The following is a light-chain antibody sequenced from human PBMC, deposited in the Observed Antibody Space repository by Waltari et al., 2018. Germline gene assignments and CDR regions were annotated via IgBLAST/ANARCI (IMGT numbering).Light chain of an antibody. CDR1: QSVSTY. CDR3: QQLNNYPLS. V-gene: IGKV1-8*01. J-gene: IGKJ4*01. CDR2: AAS. Sequence: AIRMTQSPSSLSASTGARVPITCRASQSVSTYLAWYQQKPGKAPKLLIYAASTLQRGVPLRFSGSGSGTDFTLTISSLQPEDFATYYCQQLNNYPLSFGGGTKVEIK.